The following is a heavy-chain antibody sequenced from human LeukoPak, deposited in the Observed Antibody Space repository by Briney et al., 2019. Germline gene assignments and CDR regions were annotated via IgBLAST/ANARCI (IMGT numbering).Heavy chain of an antibody. Sequence: PGGSLRPSCAASGFTFSSYSMNWVRQAPGKGLECVSSISSSSSYIHYADSVKGRFTISRDNAKNSLYLQMNSLRAEDTALCYCARVGDGDSFDYWGQGTLVTVSS. J-gene: IGHJ4*02. CDR3: ARVGDGDSFDY. CDR1: GFTFSSYS. D-gene: IGHD3-10*01. CDR2: ISSSSSYI. V-gene: IGHV3-21*01.